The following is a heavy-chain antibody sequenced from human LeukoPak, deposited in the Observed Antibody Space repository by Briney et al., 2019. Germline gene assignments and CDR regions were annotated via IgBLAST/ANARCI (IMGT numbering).Heavy chain of an antibody. Sequence: GGSLRLSCAASGFTFSRYAMHWARQAPGMGLEWVAFTSDDENYKYYADSVKGRFTISRDNSKNTLYLQMNSLRAEDTAVYFCASKIGDDLDYWGQGTLVTVSS. CDR3: ASKIGDDLDY. CDR1: GFTFSRYA. J-gene: IGHJ4*02. CDR2: TSDDENYK. V-gene: IGHV3-30*04. D-gene: IGHD3-16*01.